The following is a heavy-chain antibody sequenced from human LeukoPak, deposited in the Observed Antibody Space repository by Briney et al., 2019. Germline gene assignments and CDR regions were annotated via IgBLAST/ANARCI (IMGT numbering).Heavy chain of an antibody. D-gene: IGHD3-3*01. J-gene: IGHJ3*02. CDR3: ASGSVLRFLEWLFPHDAFDI. CDR1: GGSFSGYY. CDR2: INHSGST. Sequence: SETLSLTCAVYGGSFSGYYWSWIRQPPGKGLEWIGEINHSGSTNYNPSLKSRVTISVDTSKNQFSLKLSSVTAADTAVYYCASGSVLRFLEWLFPHDAFDIWGQGTMVTVSS. V-gene: IGHV4-34*01.